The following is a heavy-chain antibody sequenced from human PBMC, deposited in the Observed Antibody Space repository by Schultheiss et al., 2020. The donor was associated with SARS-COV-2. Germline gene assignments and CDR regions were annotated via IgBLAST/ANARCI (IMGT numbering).Heavy chain of an antibody. Sequence: LSLTCAASGFTFSSYSMNWVRQAPGKGLEWVSSISSSSSYIYYADSVKGRFTISRDNAKNSLYLQMNSLRAEDTAVYYCARARYYDSSGYPDYWGQGTLVTVSS. J-gene: IGHJ4*02. CDR3: ARARYYDSSGYPDY. D-gene: IGHD3-22*01. V-gene: IGHV3-21*01. CDR2: ISSSSSYI. CDR1: GFTFSSYS.